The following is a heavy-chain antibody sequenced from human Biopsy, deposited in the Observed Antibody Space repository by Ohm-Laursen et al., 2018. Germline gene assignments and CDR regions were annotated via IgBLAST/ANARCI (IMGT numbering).Heavy chain of an antibody. D-gene: IGHD5-12*01. CDR3: ARVAGGYAYYYGIDV. J-gene: IGHJ6*02. Sequence: SQTLSLTWAVSGYSVTNDYYWGWIRQPPGKGLEWIGNIYYDGITYYNPSLKSRVAMSVDTSKNQFSPRLTSVTAADTAVYYCARVAGGYAYYYGIDVWGQGTTVTVSS. CDR2: IYYDGIT. CDR1: GYSVTNDYY. V-gene: IGHV4-38-2*01.